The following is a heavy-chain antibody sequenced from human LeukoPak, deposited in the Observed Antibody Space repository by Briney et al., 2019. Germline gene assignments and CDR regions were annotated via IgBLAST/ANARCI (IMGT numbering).Heavy chain of an antibody. CDR3: ARIAAAGKNWFDP. V-gene: IGHV1-2*06. J-gene: IGHJ5*02. D-gene: IGHD6-13*01. CDR2: INPNSGGT. CDR1: GYTFTGYY. Sequence: ASVKVSCKASGYTFTGYYMHWVRQAPGQGLEWMGRINPNSGGTNYAQKFQGRVTMTRDTSISTAYTELSRLRSDDTAVYYCARIAAAGKNWFDPWGQGTLVTVSS.